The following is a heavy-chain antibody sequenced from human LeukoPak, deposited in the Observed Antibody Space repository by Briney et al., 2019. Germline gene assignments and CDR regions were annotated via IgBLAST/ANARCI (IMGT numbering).Heavy chain of an antibody. CDR2: IIPIFGTA. CDR1: GGTFSSYA. J-gene: IGHJ5*02. Sequence: SVKVSCKASGGTFSSYAIIWVRQAPGQGLEWMGGIIPIFGTANYAQKFQGRVTITTDESTSTAYMELSSLRSEDTAVYYCARSPSITLLWDGWFDPWGQGTLVTVSS. CDR3: ARSPSITLLWDGWFDP. V-gene: IGHV1-69*05. D-gene: IGHD3-3*01.